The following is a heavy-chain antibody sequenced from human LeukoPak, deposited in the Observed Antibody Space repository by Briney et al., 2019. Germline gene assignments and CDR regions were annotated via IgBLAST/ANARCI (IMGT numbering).Heavy chain of an antibody. D-gene: IGHD3-22*01. Sequence: GGSLRLSCAASGFTFSDYYMSWIRQAPGEGLEWVSYISSSGNIIYYADSVKGRFTISRDNSKNTLCLQMTGLRAEDTAVYYCAKVGYYYDGSGYYHPDYWGQGTLVTVSS. J-gene: IGHJ4*02. CDR3: AKVGYYYDGSGYYHPDY. V-gene: IGHV3-11*04. CDR2: ISSSGNII. CDR1: GFTFSDYY.